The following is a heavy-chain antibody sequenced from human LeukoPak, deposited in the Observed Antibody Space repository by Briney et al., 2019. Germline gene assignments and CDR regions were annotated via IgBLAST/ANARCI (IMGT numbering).Heavy chain of an antibody. CDR2: IYPGGADT. CDR3: ATARAAHDAFDI. J-gene: IGHJ3*02. D-gene: IGHD2-15*01. Sequence: GEPLKISCKGSGYNFANYWVGWVRQMPGKGLEWMGIIYPGGADTRYSPSFQGQVTISADKSISTAYLQWSSLKASDTAMYYCATARAAHDAFDIWGQGTLVTVSS. V-gene: IGHV5-51*01. CDR1: GYNFANYW.